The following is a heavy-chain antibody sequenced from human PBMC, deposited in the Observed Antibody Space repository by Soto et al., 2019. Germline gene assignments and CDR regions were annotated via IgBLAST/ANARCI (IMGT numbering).Heavy chain of an antibody. CDR2: IYWNEDK. V-gene: IGHV2-5*01. D-gene: IGHD4-17*01. CDR3: AHRGYGDYPRDNWFDP. CDR1: GFSLNTGGAG. Sequence: QITLRESGPTLVKPTQTLTLTCTFSGFSLNTGGAGVGWIRQSPGKALAWLALIYWNEDKRYSPSLKSRLTINKDTPKHQVGLTMTNMDPVDTATYYCAHRGYGDYPRDNWFDPWGQGTLVTVSS. J-gene: IGHJ5*02.